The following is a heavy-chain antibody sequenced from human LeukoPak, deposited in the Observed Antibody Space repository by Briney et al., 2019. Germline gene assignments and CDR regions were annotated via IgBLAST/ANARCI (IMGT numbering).Heavy chain of an antibody. D-gene: IGHD2-15*01. Sequence: PGRSLRLSCAASGFTFYDYAMHWVRHASGKGLEWVSGISWNSGSIGYADSVKGRFTISRDNAKNSLYLQMNSLRAEDTALYYCAKEGGPYDYYYYGMEVWGQGTTVTVSS. J-gene: IGHJ6*02. CDR2: ISWNSGSI. CDR3: AKEGGPYDYYYYGMEV. V-gene: IGHV3-9*01. CDR1: GFTFYDYA.